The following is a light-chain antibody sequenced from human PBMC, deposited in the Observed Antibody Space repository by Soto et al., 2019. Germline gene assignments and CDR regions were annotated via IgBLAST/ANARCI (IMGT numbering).Light chain of an antibody. J-gene: IGLJ3*02. Sequence: NFMLTQPHSVSESPGKTVTISCTRISGSIASNYVQWFQQRPGSAPTTVIYEDNQRPSGVPDRFSGSIDSSSNSASLTISGLKTEDEADYYCQSYDSSSRVFGGGTKLTVL. CDR3: QSYDSSSRV. V-gene: IGLV6-57*04. CDR2: EDN. CDR1: SGSIASNY.